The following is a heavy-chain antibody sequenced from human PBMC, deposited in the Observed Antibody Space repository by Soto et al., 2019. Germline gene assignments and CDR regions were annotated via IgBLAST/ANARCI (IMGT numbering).Heavy chain of an antibody. Sequence: PGGSLRLSCVASRFTFSTYEIHWVRQAPGKGLEWVSYISSGGSTVYYADSVKGRFTISRDNTRNSLYLQMNSLRDEDTALYYCVRYCSTTLCNGVATRTFDYWGQGTLVTVSS. CDR1: RFTFSTYE. D-gene: IGHD2-2*01. V-gene: IGHV3-48*03. CDR3: VRYCSTTLCNGVATRTFDY. CDR2: ISSGGSTV. J-gene: IGHJ4*02.